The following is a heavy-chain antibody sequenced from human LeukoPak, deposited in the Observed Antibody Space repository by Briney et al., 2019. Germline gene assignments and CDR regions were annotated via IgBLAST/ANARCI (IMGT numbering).Heavy chain of an antibody. J-gene: IGHJ4*02. V-gene: IGHV4-34*01. CDR2: INHSGST. Sequence: PSETLSLTCAVYGGSFSGYYWSWIRQPPGKGLEWIGEINHSGSTNYNPSLKSRVSISVDTSKKQFSLKLSSVTAADTAVYYCVTYYFDSSGPKKNYWGQGTLVTVSS. D-gene: IGHD3-22*01. CDR1: GGSFSGYY. CDR3: VTYYFDSSGPKKNY.